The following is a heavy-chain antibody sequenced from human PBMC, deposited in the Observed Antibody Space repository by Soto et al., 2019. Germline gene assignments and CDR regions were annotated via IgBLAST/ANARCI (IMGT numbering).Heavy chain of an antibody. CDR3: ARDPTDYCSGGSCHDAFDI. CDR1: GGSISSGDYY. J-gene: IGHJ3*02. Sequence: SETLSLTCTVSGGSISSGDYYWSWIRQPPGKGLEWIGYIYYSGSTYYNTSLKSRVTISVDTSKNQFSLKLSSVTAADTAVYYCARDPTDYCSGGSCHDAFDIWGQGTMVTVSS. D-gene: IGHD2-15*01. V-gene: IGHV4-30-4*01. CDR2: IYYSGST.